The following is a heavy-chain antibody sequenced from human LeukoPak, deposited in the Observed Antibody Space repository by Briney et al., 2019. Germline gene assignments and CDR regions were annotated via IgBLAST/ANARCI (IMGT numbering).Heavy chain of an antibody. J-gene: IGHJ6*03. Sequence: SETLSLTCTVPGGSISSYYWSWIRQPAGKGLEWIGRIYTSGSTNYNPSLKSRVTMSVDTSKNQFSLKLSSVTAADTAVYYCARDPRPYYDFWSGYYYYMDVWGKGTTVTVSS. D-gene: IGHD3-3*01. CDR1: GGSISSYY. V-gene: IGHV4-4*07. CDR3: ARDPRPYYDFWSGYYYYMDV. CDR2: IYTSGST.